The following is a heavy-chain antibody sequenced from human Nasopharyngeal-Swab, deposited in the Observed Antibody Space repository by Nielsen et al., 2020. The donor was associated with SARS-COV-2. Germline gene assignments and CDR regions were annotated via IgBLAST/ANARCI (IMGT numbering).Heavy chain of an antibody. CDR1: GFTFNNNA. Sequence: GGSLRLSCLASGFTFNNNAMSWVRQAPGKGLEWVSVISGDSDSTYYTDSVRGRFTISRDNSKNTLNLQMNNLRAEDTAIYYCAKDRDSGDDSEEYYHYYGMDVWGQGAPVTVSS. CDR3: AKDRDSGDDSEEYYHYYGMDV. V-gene: IGHV3-23*01. J-gene: IGHJ6*02. CDR2: ISGDSDST. D-gene: IGHD5-12*01.